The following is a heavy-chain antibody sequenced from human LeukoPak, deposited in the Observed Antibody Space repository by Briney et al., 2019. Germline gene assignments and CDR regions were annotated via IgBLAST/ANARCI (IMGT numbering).Heavy chain of an antibody. Sequence: PGGSLRLSCAASGFTVSSNYMSWVRQAPGKGLEWVAVISYDGSNKYYADSVKGRFTISRDNSKNTLYLQMNSLRAEDTAVYYCAKDRRDGYNWGYYGMDVWGQGTTVTVSS. V-gene: IGHV3-30*18. CDR3: AKDRRDGYNWGYYGMDV. CDR2: ISYDGSNK. J-gene: IGHJ6*02. CDR1: GFTVSSNY. D-gene: IGHD5-24*01.